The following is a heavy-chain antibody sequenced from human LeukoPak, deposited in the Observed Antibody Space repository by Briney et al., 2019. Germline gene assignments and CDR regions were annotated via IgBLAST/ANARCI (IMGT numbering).Heavy chain of an antibody. D-gene: IGHD6-19*01. CDR2: INHSGST. V-gene: IGHV4-34*01. J-gene: IGHJ5*02. CDR3: ARILGSSGWDKEAAWFDP. Sequence: SETLSLTCAVYGGSFSGYYWSWIRQPPGKGLEWIGEINHSGSTNYNPSLKSRVTISVDTSTDQFSLKLSSVTAADTAVYYCARILGSSGWDKEAAWFDPWGQGTLVTVSS. CDR1: GGSFSGYY.